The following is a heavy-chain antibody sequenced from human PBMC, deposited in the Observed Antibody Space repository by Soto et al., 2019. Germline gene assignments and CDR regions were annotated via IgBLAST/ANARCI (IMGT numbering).Heavy chain of an antibody. CDR2: ISAYNGNT. D-gene: IGHD5-12*01. CDR1: GYTFTSYG. Sequence: ASVKVSCKASGYTFTSYGISWVRQAPGQGLEWMGWISAYNGNTNYAQKLQGRVTMTTDTSTSTAYMELRSLRSDDTAVYYCARVVRLRFSNWFDPWGQGTLVTVSS. CDR3: ARVVRLRFSNWFDP. V-gene: IGHV1-18*01. J-gene: IGHJ5*02.